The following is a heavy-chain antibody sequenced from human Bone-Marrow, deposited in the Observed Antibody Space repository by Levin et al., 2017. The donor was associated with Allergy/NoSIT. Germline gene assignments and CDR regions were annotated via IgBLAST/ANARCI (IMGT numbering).Heavy chain of an antibody. CDR3: AKDRVDCRSASCYNDYYYYAMDV. CDR1: GFTFSNYA. J-gene: IGHJ6*02. CDR2: IGGSGART. D-gene: IGHD2-2*02. V-gene: IGHV3-23*01. Sequence: GESLKISCAASGFTFSNYAMNWVRQAPGMGLYWVSGIGGSGARTYYADSVKGRFTISRDNSKNTLYLQMNSLRAEDTAVYYCAKDRVDCRSASCYNDYYYYAMDVWGQGTTVTVSS.